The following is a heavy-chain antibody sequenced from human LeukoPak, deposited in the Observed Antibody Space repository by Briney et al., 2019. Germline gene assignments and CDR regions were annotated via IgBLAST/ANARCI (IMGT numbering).Heavy chain of an antibody. CDR1: GGSISSYY. D-gene: IGHD3-22*01. Sequence: SETLSLTCTVSGGSISSYYWSWIRQPAGKGLEWIGRIYTSGSTNYNPSLKSRVTISVDTSKNQFSLKLSSVTAADTAVYYCARGTDYYDSSGYYYTDYWGQGTLVTVSS. V-gene: IGHV4-4*07. CDR3: ARGTDYYDSSGYYYTDY. J-gene: IGHJ4*02. CDR2: IYTSGST.